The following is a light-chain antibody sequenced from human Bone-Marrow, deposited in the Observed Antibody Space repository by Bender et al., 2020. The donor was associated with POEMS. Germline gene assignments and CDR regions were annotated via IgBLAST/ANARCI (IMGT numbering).Light chain of an antibody. J-gene: IGLJ1*01. V-gene: IGLV3-1*01. CDR1: KLGDKF. CDR3: QAWDSSTTSYV. Sequence: SYELTQPPSVSVSPGQTATITCSGDKLGDKFASWYQQKSGQSPVLVIYQDKKRPSGIPERISGTNSGNTATLTISETQAIDEADYYCQAWDSSTTSYVFGTGTKVTVL. CDR2: QDK.